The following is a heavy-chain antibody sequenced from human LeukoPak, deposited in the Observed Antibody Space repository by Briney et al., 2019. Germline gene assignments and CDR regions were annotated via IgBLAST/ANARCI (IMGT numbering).Heavy chain of an antibody. J-gene: IGHJ4*02. CDR2: ISYDGSNK. CDR1: GFTFSSYA. Sequence: GGSLRLSCAASGFTFSSYAMHWVRQAPGKGLEWVAVISYDGSNKYYADSVKGRFTISRDNSKNTLYLQMNSLRAEDTAVYYCARNSAPPDYWGQGTRVTVSS. CDR3: ARNSAPPDY. V-gene: IGHV3-30-3*01. D-gene: IGHD2-21*01.